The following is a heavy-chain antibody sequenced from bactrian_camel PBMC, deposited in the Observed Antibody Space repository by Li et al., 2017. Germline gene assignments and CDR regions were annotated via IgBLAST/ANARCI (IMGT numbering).Heavy chain of an antibody. CDR1: GIDYSRYC. Sequence: HVQLVESGGGSVQTGGSLRLSCAASGIDYSRYCMGWIRQTTGKEREGVASIDTGSGSTYYADSVKGRFTISRDNAKNTVYLQMNSLKPEDTAVYYCAADRGYGLDCDDGAGYWGQGTQVTVS. V-gene: IGHV3S1*01. CDR3: AADRGYGLDCDDGAGY. CDR2: IDTGSGST. D-gene: IGHD3*01. J-gene: IGHJ6*01.